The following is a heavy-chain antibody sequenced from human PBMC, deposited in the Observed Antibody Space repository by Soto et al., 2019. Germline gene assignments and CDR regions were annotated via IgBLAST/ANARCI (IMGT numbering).Heavy chain of an antibody. CDR2: IFYSGST. V-gene: IGHV4-31*03. Sequence: PSETLSLTCTVYGGPIRSGNYYWSWIRQHPGKGLEWIGYIFYSGSTYYNPSLQSRVTISVDTSKNQFSLKLSSVTAADTAVYYCARAVMDFYDSSGYSAHYYGMDVWGQGTSVTVSS. CDR3: ARAVMDFYDSSGYSAHYYGMDV. J-gene: IGHJ6*02. D-gene: IGHD3-22*01. CDR1: GGPIRSGNYY.